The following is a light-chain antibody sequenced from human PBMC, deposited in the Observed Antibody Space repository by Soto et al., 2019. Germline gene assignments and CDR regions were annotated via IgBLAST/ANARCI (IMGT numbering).Light chain of an antibody. CDR2: KAS. V-gene: IGKV1-5*03. Sequence: DIQLTQSASTLSGSLGDRVTITWGASQTISSWLARYQQKKGKAPKLLIYKASTLKSGVPSRFSGSGYGTEFNLTISSLQTDELATYDGQHYNSYSEAFGQGTKVDIK. CDR1: QTISSW. CDR3: QHYNSYSEA. J-gene: IGKJ1*01.